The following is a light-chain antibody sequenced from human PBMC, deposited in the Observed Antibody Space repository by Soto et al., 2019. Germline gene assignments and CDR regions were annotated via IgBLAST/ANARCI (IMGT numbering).Light chain of an antibody. CDR1: QSVGSS. CDR3: QQYYHWPRT. J-gene: IGKJ1*01. CDR2: GTS. V-gene: IGKV3-15*01. Sequence: EIVLTQSPAPLSLSPGERATLSCRASQSVGSSLAWYQQKLGQAPRLLIYGTSTRATGIPARFSGSGSGTDFNLTITSLQSEDFAVYYCQQYYHWPRTFGQGTKVDIK.